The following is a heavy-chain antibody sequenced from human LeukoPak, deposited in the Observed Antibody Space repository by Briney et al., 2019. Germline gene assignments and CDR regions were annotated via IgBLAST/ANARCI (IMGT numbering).Heavy chain of an antibody. Sequence: PGGSLRLSCAASGLTVSSNYMSWVRQAPAKGLELVSVIYSGDSTYYADSVKGRFTISRDNSKNTLYLQMNSLRAEDTAVYYCARISMISNYFYYYIDVWGKGTTVTVSS. J-gene: IGHJ6*03. CDR3: ARISMISNYFYYYIDV. D-gene: IGHD3/OR15-3a*01. CDR1: GLTVSSNY. CDR2: IYSGDST. V-gene: IGHV3-53*01.